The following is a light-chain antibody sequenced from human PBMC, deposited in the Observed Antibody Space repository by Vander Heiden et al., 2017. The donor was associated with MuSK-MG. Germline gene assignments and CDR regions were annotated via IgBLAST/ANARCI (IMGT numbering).Light chain of an antibody. Sequence: DIQMTQSPSSLSASVGDRVTITCRASQSNGTNLNWYRQKPGRAPELLIYAASGLQSGVPSRFSGSGSGTDFTLTISSLQPEDFATYYCQLSYGVLFTFGPGTKVDI. CDR3: QLSYGVLFT. CDR2: AAS. CDR1: QSNGTN. V-gene: IGKV1-39*01. J-gene: IGKJ3*01.